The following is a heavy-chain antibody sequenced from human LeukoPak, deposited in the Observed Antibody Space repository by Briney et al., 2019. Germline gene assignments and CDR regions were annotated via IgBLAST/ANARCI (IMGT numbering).Heavy chain of an antibody. V-gene: IGHV3-23*01. CDR3: AKQATGNYGIYDY. Sequence: PGGSLRLSCAASGFTFSNYAMTCVRQAPGKGLECVSLISGSGGSTHYVDSVKGWFTTSRDNSKNTLYLQMNSLRAEDTAVYYCAKQATGNYGIYDYWGQGTLVTVSS. CDR2: ISGSGGST. D-gene: IGHD3-9*01. CDR1: GFTFSNYA. J-gene: IGHJ4*02.